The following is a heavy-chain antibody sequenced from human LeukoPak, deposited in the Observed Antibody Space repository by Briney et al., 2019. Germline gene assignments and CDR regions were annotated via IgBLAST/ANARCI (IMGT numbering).Heavy chain of an antibody. Sequence: GGSLRLSCAGAGFKFDDYAMHWVRQVPGKGLEWVSGSRWNGDTIGYADSVKGRFIVSRDNAKKSLYLQMNSLRVEDMALYYCAKDIDTSGYKGDAFDVWGPGTMVTVSS. V-gene: IGHV3-9*03. CDR2: SRWNGDTI. J-gene: IGHJ3*01. D-gene: IGHD3-22*01. CDR1: GFKFDDYA. CDR3: AKDIDTSGYKGDAFDV.